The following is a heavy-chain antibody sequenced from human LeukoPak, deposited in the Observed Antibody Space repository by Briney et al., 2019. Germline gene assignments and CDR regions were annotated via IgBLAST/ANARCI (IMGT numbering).Heavy chain of an antibody. V-gene: IGHV4-61*08. CDR1: GGSISSGGYY. D-gene: IGHD3-3*01. CDR2: IYYSGST. J-gene: IGHJ4*02. Sequence: SETLSLTCTVSGGSISSGGYYWSWIRQPPGKGLEWIGYIYYSGSTNYNPSLKSRVTISVDTSKNQFSLKLSSVTAADTAVYYCARAMSYDFWSGYYTGFDYWGQGTLVTVSS. CDR3: ARAMSYDFWSGYYTGFDY.